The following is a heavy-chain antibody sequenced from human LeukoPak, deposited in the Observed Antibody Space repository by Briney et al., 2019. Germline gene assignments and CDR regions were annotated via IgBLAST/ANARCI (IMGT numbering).Heavy chain of an antibody. J-gene: IGHJ4*02. CDR3: ARGGSTYFDY. CDR2: ITSGSSTI. CDR1: GFTFSNSN. V-gene: IGHV3-48*04. D-gene: IGHD3-16*01. Sequence: GGSLRLSCAASGFTFSNSNMNWVRQAPGKGLEWLSYITSGSSTIYYADSVKGRFTVSRDNAKNTLYLQMNSLRAEDTAVYYCARGGSTYFDYWGQGTLVTVSS.